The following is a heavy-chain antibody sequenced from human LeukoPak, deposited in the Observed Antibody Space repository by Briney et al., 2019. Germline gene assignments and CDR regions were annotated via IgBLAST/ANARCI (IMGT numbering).Heavy chain of an antibody. J-gene: IGHJ4*02. V-gene: IGHV3-73*01. CDR2: IRSKANSYAT. Sequence: GGSLRLSCAASGFTFSGSAMHWVRQASGKGLEWVGRIRSKANSYATAYAASVKGRFTISRDDSKNTAYLQMNSLKTEDTAVYYCAKDRGGSGPQPFDYWGQGTLVTVSS. CDR1: GFTFSGSA. CDR3: AKDRGGSGPQPFDY. D-gene: IGHD3-16*01.